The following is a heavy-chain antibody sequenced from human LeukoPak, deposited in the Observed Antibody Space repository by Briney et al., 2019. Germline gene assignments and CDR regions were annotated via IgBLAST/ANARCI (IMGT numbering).Heavy chain of an antibody. CDR3: ARVLNGIDYGDYGGYFDY. V-gene: IGHV1-18*01. CDR1: GYTFTSYG. J-gene: IGHJ4*02. D-gene: IGHD4-17*01. CDR2: ISAYNGNT. Sequence: ASVKVSCKASGYTFTSYGISWVRQAPGQGLEWMGWISAYNGNTNYAQKLQGRVTMTIDTSTSTAYMELRSLRPDDTAVYYCARVLNGIDYGDYGGYFDYWGQGTLVTVSS.